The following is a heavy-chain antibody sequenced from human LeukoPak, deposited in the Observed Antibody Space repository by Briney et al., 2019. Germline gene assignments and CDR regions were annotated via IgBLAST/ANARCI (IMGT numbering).Heavy chain of an antibody. CDR1: GYRFTNYW. D-gene: IGHD2-2*01. V-gene: IGHV5-10-1*01. Sequence: GESLKISCKGSGYRFTNYWISWVRQMPGKGLEWMGRIDPSDSYTNYSPSFQGHVTISADKSISTAYLQWSSLKASDTAMYYCARREAYCSSTSCRPFDYWGRGTLVTVSS. J-gene: IGHJ4*02. CDR3: ARREAYCSSTSCRPFDY. CDR2: IDPSDSYT.